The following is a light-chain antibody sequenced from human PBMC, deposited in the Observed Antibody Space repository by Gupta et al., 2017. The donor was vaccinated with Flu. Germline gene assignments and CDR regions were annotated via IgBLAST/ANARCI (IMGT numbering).Light chain of an antibody. V-gene: IGLV1-40*01. CDR3: QSYDSSLSGWV. Sequence: QSVLTQPPPVSRAPGQRVTVSCTGRSSNIGAGYDVHWYQQLPGTAPKLLIYGNSNRPSGVPDRFSGSKSGTSASLAITGLQAEDETDYYYQSYDSSLSGWVFGGGTKLTVL. CDR2: GNS. CDR1: SSNIGAGYD. J-gene: IGLJ3*02.